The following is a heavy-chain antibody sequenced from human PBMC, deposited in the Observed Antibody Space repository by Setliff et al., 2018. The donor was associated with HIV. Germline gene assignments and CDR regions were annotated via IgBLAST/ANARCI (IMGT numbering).Heavy chain of an antibody. Sequence: PSETLSLTCTVYGGSFSNYYTNWIRQPPGKGLGWIGELSPSGTTRSNPSLQSRVTISLDTSNNQFSLKLTSVTAADTAAYYCARGSYRGSGFFVRYFDFWGQGSLVTVSS. D-gene: IGHD3-3*01. V-gene: IGHV4-34*01. CDR1: GGSFSNYY. J-gene: IGHJ4*02. CDR3: ARGSYRGSGFFVRYFDF. CDR2: LSPSGTT.